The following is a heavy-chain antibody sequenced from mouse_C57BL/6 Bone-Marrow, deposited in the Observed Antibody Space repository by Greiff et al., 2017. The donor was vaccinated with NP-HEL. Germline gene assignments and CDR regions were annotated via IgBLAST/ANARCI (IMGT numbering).Heavy chain of an antibody. D-gene: IGHD4-1*01. CDR3: ARDWDPFAY. CDR2: ISSGGSYT. J-gene: IGHJ3*01. CDR1: GFTFSSYG. V-gene: IGHV5-6*01. Sequence: DVQLVESGGDLVKPGGSLKLSCAASGFTFSSYGMSWVRQTPDKRLEWVATISSGGSYTYYPDSVKGRFTISRDNAKNTLYLQMISLKSEDTAMYYCARDWDPFAYWGQGTLVTVSA.